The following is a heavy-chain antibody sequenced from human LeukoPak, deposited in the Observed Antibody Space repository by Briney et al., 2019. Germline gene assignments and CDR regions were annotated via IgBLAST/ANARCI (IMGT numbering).Heavy chain of an antibody. D-gene: IGHD2-15*01. CDR2: IIPMFQTA. J-gene: IGHJ3*02. Sequence: SVKVSCKASGGASRSYAISWVRQAPGQGLEWMGGIIPMFQTADYVQKFQGRITITADESTSTAFMELSSLRSEDTAMYYCARHGGDCSGASCFSDAFDIWGPGTMVTVSS. V-gene: IGHV1-69*01. CDR3: ARHGGDCSGASCFSDAFDI. CDR1: GGASRSYA.